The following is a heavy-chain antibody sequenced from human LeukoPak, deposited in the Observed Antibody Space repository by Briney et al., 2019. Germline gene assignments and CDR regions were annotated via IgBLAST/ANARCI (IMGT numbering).Heavy chain of an antibody. J-gene: IGHJ4*02. D-gene: IGHD7-27*01. CDR1: GGSISSSSYY. V-gene: IGHV4-39*01. Sequence: TTSETLSLTCTVSGGSISSSSYYWGWIRQPPGKGLEWIGSIYYSGSTYYNPSLRSRVTISVDTSKDQLSLRLSSVTAADTAIYYCASQNWDFVEFDYWGQGALVTVSS. CDR3: ASQNWDFVEFDY. CDR2: IYYSGST.